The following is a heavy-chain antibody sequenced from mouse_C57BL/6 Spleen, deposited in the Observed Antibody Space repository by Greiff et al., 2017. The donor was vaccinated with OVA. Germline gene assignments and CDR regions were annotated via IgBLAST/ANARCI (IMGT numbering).Heavy chain of an antibody. Sequence: EVQLVESGGDLVKPGGSLKLSCAASGFTFSSYGMSWVRQTPDKRLEWVATISSGGSYTYYPDRVKGRFTISRDNAKNTLYLQMSSLKSEDTAMYYCARHGNDGYYWFAYWGQGTLVTVSA. CDR1: GFTFSSYG. J-gene: IGHJ3*01. CDR2: ISSGGSYT. V-gene: IGHV5-6*01. D-gene: IGHD2-3*01. CDR3: ARHGNDGYYWFAY.